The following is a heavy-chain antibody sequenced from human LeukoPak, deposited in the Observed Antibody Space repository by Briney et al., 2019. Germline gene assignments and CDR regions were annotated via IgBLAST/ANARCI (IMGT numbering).Heavy chain of an antibody. D-gene: IGHD6-6*01. CDR2: ISGSGSDI. V-gene: IGHV3-21*01. CDR1: GFTFTTYN. Sequence: GGSLRLSCAGSGFTFTTYNMNWVRQAPGKGLEWVSFISGSGSDIYYADSVKGQFIISRDNAKNSLFLQMNSLRAEDTAVYYCAREGRRPTARPEGWGQGTLATVSS. CDR3: AREGRRPTARPEG. J-gene: IGHJ4*02.